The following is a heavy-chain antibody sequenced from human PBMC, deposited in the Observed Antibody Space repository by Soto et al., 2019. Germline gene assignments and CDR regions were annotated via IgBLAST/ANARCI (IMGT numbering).Heavy chain of an antibody. D-gene: IGHD4-17*01. V-gene: IGHV4-59*01. CDR3: ARELGYGDYFAY. Sequence: SETLSLTCTVSGASITSYYWNWIRQSPGRGLEWIGYIFYSGTTNYNPTLKSRVTISVDTSKNQSSLKLSSVTAADTAVYYCARELGYGDYFAYWGQGTLVTVSS. CDR1: GASITSYY. J-gene: IGHJ4*02. CDR2: IFYSGTT.